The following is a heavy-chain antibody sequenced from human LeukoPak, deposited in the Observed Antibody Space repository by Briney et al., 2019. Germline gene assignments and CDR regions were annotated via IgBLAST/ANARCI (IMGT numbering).Heavy chain of an antibody. CDR3: ARGLGDSRARGMDV. CDR1: GGSFGGYY. Sequence: SETLSLTCAVYGGSFGGYYWSWIRQPPGKGLEWIGEINHSGSTNYNPSLKSRVAISVDTSKNQFSLKLSSVTAADTAVYHCARGLGDSRARGMDVWGQGTTVTVSS. V-gene: IGHV4-34*01. CDR2: INHSGST. D-gene: IGHD3-22*01. J-gene: IGHJ6*02.